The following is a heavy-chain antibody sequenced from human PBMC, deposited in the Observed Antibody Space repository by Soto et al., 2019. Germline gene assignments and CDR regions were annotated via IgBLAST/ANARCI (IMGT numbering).Heavy chain of an antibody. V-gene: IGHV3-11*06. CDR3: VRGGGGGLFDP. J-gene: IGHJ5*02. CDR1: GFTFGDSY. CDR2: ISPGSRYP. D-gene: IGHD2-15*01. Sequence: GGSLRLCCAGSGFTFGDSYMSWIRQAPGKGLEWLSYISPGSRYPAYADSVKGRFTISRDNAKRSLYLQMMSLTAEDTAIYYCVRGGGGGLFDPWGQGTMVTVSS.